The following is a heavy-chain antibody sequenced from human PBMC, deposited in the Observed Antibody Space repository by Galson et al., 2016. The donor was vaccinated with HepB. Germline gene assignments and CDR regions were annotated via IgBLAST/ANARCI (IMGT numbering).Heavy chain of an antibody. CDR1: GFSLSNHEVG. J-gene: IGHJ4*02. V-gene: IGHV2-5*02. CDR3: ARRRNWNYYFDY. D-gene: IGHD1-7*01. CDR2: IYWDDEK. Sequence: PALVKPTQTLTLTCTFSGFSLSNHEVGVGWIRQPPGKALEWLGLIYWDDEKRYSPSLKSRLSITKDTSKNQVVLTLTNMDPVDTATYYCARRRNWNYYFDYWGQGTLVTVSS.